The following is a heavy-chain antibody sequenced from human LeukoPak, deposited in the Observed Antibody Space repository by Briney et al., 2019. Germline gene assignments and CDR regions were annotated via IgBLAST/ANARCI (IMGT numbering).Heavy chain of an antibody. J-gene: IGHJ4*02. CDR1: GFTVSSNY. Sequence: GGSLRLSCAASGFTVSSNYMSWVRQAPGKGLEGVAVIYSGGSTYYADSVKGRFTISRDNSKNTLYLQMNSLRAEDTAVYYCARALYSSSWDAFDYWGQGTLVTVSS. V-gene: IGHV3-53*01. CDR3: ARALYSSSWDAFDY. CDR2: IYSGGST. D-gene: IGHD6-13*01.